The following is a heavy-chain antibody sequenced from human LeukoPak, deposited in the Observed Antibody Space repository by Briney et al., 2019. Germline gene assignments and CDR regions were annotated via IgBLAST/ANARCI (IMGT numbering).Heavy chain of an antibody. D-gene: IGHD6-6*01. Sequence: ASVKVSFKVSGYTLTESSLHWVRQAPGKGLEWMGGIDPEDGETIYAQKFQGRVTMTEDTSTDTAYMELTGLRSEDTAVYYCAGGPPGQLYDYWGQGTLVTVSS. J-gene: IGHJ4*02. V-gene: IGHV1-24*01. CDR3: AGGPPGQLYDY. CDR1: GYTLTESS. CDR2: IDPEDGET.